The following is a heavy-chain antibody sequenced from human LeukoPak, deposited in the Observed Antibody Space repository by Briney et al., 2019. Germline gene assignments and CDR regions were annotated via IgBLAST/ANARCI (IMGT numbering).Heavy chain of an antibody. Sequence: GGSLRLSCAASGFTVSSNYMSWVRQAPGKGLEWVSIIYSGGSTFYADSVKGRFTISRDNSKNTLYLQMNSLRAEDTAVYYCASAGGYSSGWRNFDYWGQGTLVTVSS. CDR1: GFTVSSNY. V-gene: IGHV3-53*01. CDR2: IYSGGST. D-gene: IGHD6-19*01. CDR3: ASAGGYSSGWRNFDY. J-gene: IGHJ4*02.